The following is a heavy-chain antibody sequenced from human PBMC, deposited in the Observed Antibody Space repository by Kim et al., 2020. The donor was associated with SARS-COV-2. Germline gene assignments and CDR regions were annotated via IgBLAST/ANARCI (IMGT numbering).Heavy chain of an antibody. V-gene: IGHV3-33*01. J-gene: IGHJ5*02. Sequence: GGSLRLSCAASGFTFSSYGMHWVRQAPGKGLEWVAVIWYDGSNKYYADSVKGRFTISRDNSKNTLYLQMNSLRAEDTAVYYCARAVSLLRKAAWFDPWGQGTLVTVSS. CDR2: IWYDGSNK. CDR3: ARAVSLLRKAAWFDP. D-gene: IGHD6-13*01. CDR1: GFTFSSYG.